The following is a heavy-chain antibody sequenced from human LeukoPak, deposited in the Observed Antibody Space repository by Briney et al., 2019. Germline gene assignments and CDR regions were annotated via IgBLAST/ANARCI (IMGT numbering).Heavy chain of an antibody. CDR1: GGSISSGSHH. D-gene: IGHD4-23*01. J-gene: IGHJ4*02. CDR3: VRHDGRSGGTMGALNS. V-gene: IGHV4-39*01. CDR2: IYYSRTT. Sequence: SETLSLTCTVSGGSISSGSHHWGWFRQSPGKGLEWIGSIYYSRTTYYNPSLNSRVTISVVTSKNQFSLQLNSVTAADTAVYYCVRHDGRSGGTMGALNSWGQGSLVTVSS.